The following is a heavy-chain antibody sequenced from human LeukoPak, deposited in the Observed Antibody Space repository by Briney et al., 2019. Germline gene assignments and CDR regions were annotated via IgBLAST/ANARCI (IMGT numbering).Heavy chain of an antibody. CDR1: GFTFSSYS. D-gene: IGHD6-13*01. V-gene: IGHV3-21*01. J-gene: IGHJ1*01. CDR2: ISSSSSYI. CDR3: ARGYSSSWYSGEYFQH. Sequence: GGSLRLSCAASGFTFSSYSMNWVRQAPGKGLEWVSSISSSSSYIYYADSVKGRFTISRDNAKNSLYLQMNSLRAEDTAVYYCARGYSSSWYSGEYFQHWGQGTLVTVSS.